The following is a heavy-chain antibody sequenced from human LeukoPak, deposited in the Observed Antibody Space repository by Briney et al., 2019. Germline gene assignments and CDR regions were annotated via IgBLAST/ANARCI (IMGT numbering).Heavy chain of an antibody. CDR1: EFSFNTYS. CDR2: ISDSGSNT. CDR3: ANSYSSSSAFYFDY. V-gene: IGHV3-23*01. J-gene: IGHJ4*02. D-gene: IGHD6-6*01. Sequence: PGGSLRLSCAASEFSFNTYSMNWVRQTPGKGLEWVSSISDSGSNTYYADSVTGRFTISRDNSKNTVYLQLNSLRAEDTALYYCANSYSSSSAFYFDYWGQGTLVTVSS.